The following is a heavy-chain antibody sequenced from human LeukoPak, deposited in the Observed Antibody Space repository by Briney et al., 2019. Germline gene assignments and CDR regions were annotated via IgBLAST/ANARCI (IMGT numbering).Heavy chain of an antibody. Sequence: SQTLSLTCTVSGGSISSGSYYWGWIRQPAGKGLEWIGRIYTSGSTNYNPSLKSRVTISVDTSKNQFSLKLSSVTAADTAVYYCARLNIVVVPAASPYYYMDVWGKGTTVTVSS. CDR2: IYTSGST. D-gene: IGHD2-2*01. CDR1: GGSISSGSYY. CDR3: ARLNIVVVPAASPYYYMDV. J-gene: IGHJ6*03. V-gene: IGHV4-61*02.